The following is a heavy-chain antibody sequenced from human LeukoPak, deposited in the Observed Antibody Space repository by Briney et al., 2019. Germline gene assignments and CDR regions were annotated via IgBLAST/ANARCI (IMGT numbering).Heavy chain of an antibody. CDR3: AGGGAAAATDY. D-gene: IGHD6-13*01. CDR2: INWNGGST. V-gene: IGHV3-20*04. J-gene: IGHJ4*02. CDR1: GFTFDDYG. Sequence: GGSLRLSCAASGFTFDDYGMSWVRQAPGKGLEWVSGINWNGGSTGYADSVKGRFTISRDNAKNSLYLQMNSLRAEDTALYYCAGGGAAAATDYWGQGTLVTVSS.